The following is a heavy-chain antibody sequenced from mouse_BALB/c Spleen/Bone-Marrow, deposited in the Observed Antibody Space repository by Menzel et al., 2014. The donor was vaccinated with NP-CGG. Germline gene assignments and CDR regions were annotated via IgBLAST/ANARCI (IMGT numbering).Heavy chain of an antibody. J-gene: IGHJ4*01. Sequence: EVQRVESGAELVKPGASVKLSCTASGFNIKDTYMHWVKQRPEQGLEWIGRIDPVNGNTKYDPKFQGKATITADTSSNTAYLQLSSLTSEDTAVYYCAGFGITKEEGYYYAMDYWGQGTSVTVSS. CDR3: AGFGITKEEGYYYAMDY. D-gene: IGHD2-4*01. CDR2: IDPVNGNT. V-gene: IGHV14-3*02. CDR1: GFNIKDTY.